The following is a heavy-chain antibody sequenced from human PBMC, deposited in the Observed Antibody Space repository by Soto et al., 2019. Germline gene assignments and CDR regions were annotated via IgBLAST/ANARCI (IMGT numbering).Heavy chain of an antibody. J-gene: IGHJ4*02. CDR3: TTPFYIWRYNWNYDN. CDR2: IKSKTDGGTT. D-gene: IGHD1-7*01. V-gene: IGHV3-15*01. Sequence: PGGSLRLSCAASGFTFSNAWMSWVRQAPGKGLEWVGRIKSKTDGGTTDYAAPVKGRFTISRDDSKNTLYLQMNSLKTEDTAVYYCTTPFYIWRYNWNYDNWGQGTLVTVSS. CDR1: GFTFSNAW.